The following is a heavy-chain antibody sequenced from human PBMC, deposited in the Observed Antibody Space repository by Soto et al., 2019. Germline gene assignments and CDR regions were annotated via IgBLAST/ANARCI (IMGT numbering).Heavy chain of an antibody. J-gene: IGHJ4*02. CDR1: GFTFSSYG. D-gene: IGHD5-12*01. CDR3: ARDSEYNYFDY. Sequence: LRLSCAASGFTFSSYGMHWVRQAPGKGLEWVAVIWYDGSNKYYADSVKGRFTISRDNSKNTLYLQMNSLRAEDTAVYYCARDSEYNYFDYWGQGTLVTVSS. V-gene: IGHV3-33*01. CDR2: IWYDGSNK.